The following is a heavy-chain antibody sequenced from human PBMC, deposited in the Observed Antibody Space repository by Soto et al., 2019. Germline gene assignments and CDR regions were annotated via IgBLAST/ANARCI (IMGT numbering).Heavy chain of an antibody. CDR1: GFTLSDHY. CDR2: IRHKDYGHTT. J-gene: IGHJ6*02. V-gene: IGHV3-72*01. D-gene: IGHD2-8*01. Sequence: EVQLVESGGGLVQSGGSLRLSCEASGFTLSDHYVDWVRQAPGKGLEWVGRIRHKDYGHTTEYAASVQGRFSISRDESKNSLYLQLNSLKTEDTADYYCVSHLYLERLSGMDVWGPGTTVTVFS. CDR3: VSHLYLERLSGMDV.